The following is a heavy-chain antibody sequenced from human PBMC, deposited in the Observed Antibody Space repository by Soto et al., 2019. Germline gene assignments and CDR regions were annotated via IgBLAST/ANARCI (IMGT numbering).Heavy chain of an antibody. V-gene: IGHV4-34*01. D-gene: IGHD3-10*01. CDR2: INHSRST. J-gene: IGHJ4*02. Sequence: QVQLQQWGAGLLKPSETLSLTCAVYGGSFSGYYWSWIRQPPGKGLEWIGEINHSRSTNYNPSLKSRVTISVDTSKNQFSLKLSSVTAADTAVYYCARDAPPGGYFDYWGQGTLVTVSS. CDR1: GGSFSGYY. CDR3: ARDAPPGGYFDY.